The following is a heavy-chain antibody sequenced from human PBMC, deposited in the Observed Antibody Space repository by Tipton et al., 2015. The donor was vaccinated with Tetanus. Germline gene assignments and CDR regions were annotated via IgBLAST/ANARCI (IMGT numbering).Heavy chain of an antibody. Sequence: TLSLTCSVSDGSSRNYYWGWIRQPPGKGLEWIGNIYYSGTTYYNASLESRVTISMDTSKNQFSMKLTSVTAADTAVYYCATQTDNWFDPWGQGTLVTVSS. CDR3: ATQTDNWFDP. CDR2: IYYSGTT. J-gene: IGHJ5*02. CDR1: DGSSRNYY. V-gene: IGHV4-39*01.